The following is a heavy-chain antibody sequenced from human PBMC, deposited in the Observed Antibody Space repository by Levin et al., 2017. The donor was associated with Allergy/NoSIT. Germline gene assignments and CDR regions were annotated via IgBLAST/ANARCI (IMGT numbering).Heavy chain of an antibody. J-gene: IGHJ4*02. D-gene: IGHD6-19*01. V-gene: IGHV3-53*01. CDR3: ARHPGYSSAWYGFFDY. CDR2: IYSGGST. Sequence: PSETLSLTCAASGFTVSSNYMSWVRQAPGKGLEWVSVIYSGGSTYYADSVKGRFTISRDNSKNTLYLQMNSLRAEDAAVYYCARHPGYSSAWYGFFDYWGQGTLVTVSS. CDR1: GFTVSSNY.